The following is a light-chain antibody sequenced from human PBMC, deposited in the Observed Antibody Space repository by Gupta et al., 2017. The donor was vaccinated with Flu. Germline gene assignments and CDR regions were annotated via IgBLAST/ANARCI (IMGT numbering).Light chain of an antibody. Sequence: QSALPQPATVSGCHRQSITISCTGTSSDVGRSDSVSWYQQYPVKAPKLIIYDVTTRPSGVSSRFSGSKSGNTASLTISGLDAEDESDYYCSSYTSTNTFYVFGTWTTVTVL. CDR1: SSDVGRSDS. V-gene: IGLV2-14*01. CDR2: DVT. CDR3: SSYTSTNTFYV. J-gene: IGLJ1*01.